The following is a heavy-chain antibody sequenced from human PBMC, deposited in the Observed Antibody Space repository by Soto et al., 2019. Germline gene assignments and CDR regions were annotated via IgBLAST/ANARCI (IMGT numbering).Heavy chain of an antibody. CDR2: ISSSGSTK. CDR1: GLTLRSYE. V-gene: IGHV3-48*03. CDR3: ARGSPLWTSHAPAYFDY. J-gene: IGHJ4*02. Sequence: XGSLGVGGAAAGLTLRSYEMNGVRQAAGKGVERVSYISSSGSTKHYADSVKGRFTISRDNAKNSLYLQMNSLRAEDTAIYYCARGSPLWTSHAPAYFDYCGQLTLVTVSS. D-gene: IGHD2-21*01.